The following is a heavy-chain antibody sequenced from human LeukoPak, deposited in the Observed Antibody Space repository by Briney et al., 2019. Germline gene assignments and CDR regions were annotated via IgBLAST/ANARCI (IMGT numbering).Heavy chain of an antibody. D-gene: IGHD6-13*01. CDR3: AKDSPGIAAAGPPYYYYYGIDV. J-gene: IGHJ6*02. V-gene: IGHV3-23*01. Sequence: GGSLRLSCAASGFTFSSYAMSWVRQAPGKGLEWVSAISGSGGSTYYADSVKGRFTISRDNSKNTLYLQMNSLRAEDTAVYYCAKDSPGIAAAGPPYYYYYGIDVWGQGTTVTVSS. CDR1: GFTFSSYA. CDR2: ISGSGGST.